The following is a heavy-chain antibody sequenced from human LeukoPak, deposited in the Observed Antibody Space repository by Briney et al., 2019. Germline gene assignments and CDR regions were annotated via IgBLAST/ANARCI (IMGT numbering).Heavy chain of an antibody. Sequence: GGSLRLSCAASGFTFSSYWMSWVRQAPGKGLEWVANIKQDGSEKYYVDSVKGRFTISRDNAKNSLYLQMNSLRAEDTAVYYCAREGWIQRNRPFDYWGQGTLVTVSS. CDR2: IKQDGSEK. V-gene: IGHV3-7*01. J-gene: IGHJ4*02. D-gene: IGHD5-18*01. CDR1: GFTFSSYW. CDR3: AREGWIQRNRPFDY.